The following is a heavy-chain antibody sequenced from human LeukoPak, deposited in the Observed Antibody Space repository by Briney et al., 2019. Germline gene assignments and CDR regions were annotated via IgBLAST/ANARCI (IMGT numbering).Heavy chain of an antibody. CDR1: GYTFTGYY. CDR3: AGNYGVLGNYYYYYYMDV. CDR2: INPNSGGT. D-gene: IGHD4-17*01. J-gene: IGHJ6*03. V-gene: IGHV1-2*02. Sequence: ASVKVSCKASGYTFTGYYMHWVRQAPGQGLEWMGWINPNSGGTNYAQKFQGRVTMTRDTSISTAYMELSRLRSDDTAVYYCAGNYGVLGNYYYYYYMDVWGKGTTVTVSS.